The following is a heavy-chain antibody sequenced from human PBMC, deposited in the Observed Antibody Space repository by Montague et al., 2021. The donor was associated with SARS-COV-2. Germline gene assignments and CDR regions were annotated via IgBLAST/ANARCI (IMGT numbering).Heavy chain of an antibody. CDR1: GDSISRNSYY. V-gene: IGHV4-39*01. CDR2: MPYSGST. Sequence: SETLSLTCTVSGDSISRNSYYWGWIRQPPGKGLEWIGSMPYSGSTYHNPSLKSRVSISVDTSKNQFSLKLSSMTAADTAVYYCAKSAWHNWYFDIWGLGTLVAVSA. J-gene: IGHJ2*01. CDR3: AKSAWHNWYFDI. D-gene: IGHD2/OR15-2a*01.